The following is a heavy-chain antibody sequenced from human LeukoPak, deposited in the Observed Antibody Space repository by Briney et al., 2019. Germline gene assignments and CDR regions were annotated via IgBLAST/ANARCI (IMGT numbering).Heavy chain of an antibody. Sequence: SETLSLICTVSGGSISSYYWSWIRQPPGKGLEWIGYIYYSGSTNYNPSLKSRVTISVDASKNQFSLKLSSVTAADTAVYYCARLSSRNWFDPWGQGTLVTVSS. J-gene: IGHJ5*02. CDR1: GGSISSYY. CDR2: IYYSGST. V-gene: IGHV4-59*08. CDR3: ARLSSRNWFDP.